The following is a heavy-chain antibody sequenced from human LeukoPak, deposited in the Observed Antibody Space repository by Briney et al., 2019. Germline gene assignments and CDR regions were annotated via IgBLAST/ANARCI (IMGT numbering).Heavy chain of an antibody. CDR3: AGGNSRLYYYYGMDV. CDR1: GYTFTSYD. D-gene: IGHD6-6*01. CDR2: MNPNSGNT. J-gene: IGHJ6*02. V-gene: IGHV1-8*01. Sequence: EASVKVSCKASGYTFTSYDINWVRQATGQGLEWMGWMNPNSGNTGYAQKFQGRVTMTRDTSTSTVYMELSSLRSEDTAVYYCAGGNSRLYYYYGMDVWGQGTTVTVSS.